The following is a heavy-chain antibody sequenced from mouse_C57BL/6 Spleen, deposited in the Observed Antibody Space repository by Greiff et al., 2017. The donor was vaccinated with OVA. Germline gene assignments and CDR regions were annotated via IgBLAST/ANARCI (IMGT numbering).Heavy chain of an antibody. CDR2: IDPSDSYT. V-gene: IGHV1-69*01. Sequence: VQLQQPGAELVMPGASVKLSCKASGYTFTSYWMHWVKQRPGQGLAWIGEIDPSDSYTNYNQKFKGKSTCTVDKSSSTAYMQLSSLTSEDSAVYYCARPGGRGAMDYWGQGTSVTVSS. D-gene: IGHD3-3*01. J-gene: IGHJ4*01. CDR1: GYTFTSYW. CDR3: ARPGGRGAMDY.